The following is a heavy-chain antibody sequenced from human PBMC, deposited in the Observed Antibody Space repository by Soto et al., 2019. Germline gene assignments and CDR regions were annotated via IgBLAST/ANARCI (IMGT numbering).Heavy chain of an antibody. CDR1: GFIFSNYV. J-gene: IGHJ4*02. V-gene: IGHV3-23*01. CDR3: AKVPLRPYYFDY. Sequence: GGSLRLSCAASGFIFSNYVMTWVRQAPGKGLEWVSSISASGGSAYYADSVRGRFTISRDNSRNTVYLQMNSLRADDTAVHYCAKVPLRPYYFDYWGPGTLVTVSS. D-gene: IGHD4-17*01. CDR2: ISASGGSA.